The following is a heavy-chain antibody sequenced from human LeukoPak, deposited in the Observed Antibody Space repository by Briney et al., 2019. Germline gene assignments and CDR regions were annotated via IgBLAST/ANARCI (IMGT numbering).Heavy chain of an antibody. CDR1: GFTFSSYA. V-gene: IGHV3-30-3*01. CDR2: ISYDGSNK. J-gene: IGHJ6*03. D-gene: IGHD5-12*01. Sequence: GGSLRLSCAASGFTFSSYAMHWVRQAPGKGLEWVAVISYDGSNKYYADSVKGRFTISRDNSKNTLYLQMNSLRAEDTAVYYCAVATTFSVYYYYMDVWGKGTTVTVSS. CDR3: AVATTFSVYYYYMDV.